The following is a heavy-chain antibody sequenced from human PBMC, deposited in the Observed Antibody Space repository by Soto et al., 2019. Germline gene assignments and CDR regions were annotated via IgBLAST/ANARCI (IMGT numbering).Heavy chain of an antibody. Sequence: PGGSLRLSCAASGFTFDDYAIHWVRQAPGKGLEWVSGISWNSGYIGYADSVRGRFTISRDNAKNSLYLQMNSLRAEDTAVYYCARDDDTTSHYGMLTWGQGSQVTASS. D-gene: IGHD3-22*01. V-gene: IGHV3-9*01. CDR2: ISWNSGYI. CDR3: ARDDDTTSHYGMLT. CDR1: GFTFDDYA. J-gene: IGHJ4*02.